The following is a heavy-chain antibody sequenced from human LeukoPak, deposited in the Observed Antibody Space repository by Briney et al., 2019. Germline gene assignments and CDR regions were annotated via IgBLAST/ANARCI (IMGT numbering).Heavy chain of an antibody. CDR2: FDGNGPNT. CDR1: GFTFSSFA. J-gene: IGHJ4*02. CDR3: AKPGTPGLGWAQFDY. D-gene: IGHD3-10*01. V-gene: IGHV3-23*01. Sequence: GGSLRLSCAASGFTFSSFAMTWVRQAPGKGLEWVSGFDGNGPNTYYADSVKGRWTISRDNSRNTLYLEMNSLRPEDTAIYYCAKPGTPGLGWAQFDYWGQGSLVTVSS.